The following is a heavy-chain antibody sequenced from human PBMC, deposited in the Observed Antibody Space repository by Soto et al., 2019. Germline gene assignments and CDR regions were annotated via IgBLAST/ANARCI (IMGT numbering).Heavy chain of an antibody. J-gene: IGHJ4*02. CDR2: IYSGVTT. V-gene: IGHV3-53*01. CDR1: GFNFIRKY. Sequence: EVQLVESGGGLIPPGGSLRLACAASGFNFIRKYMIWVRQAPGKGLEWFSIIYSGVTTYYADSVKGRFTISRDTSENTLYLQMNSLRAEDTAVYYCARGLSDSGSFYFDFWGQGTLVTVSS. D-gene: IGHD3-10*01. CDR3: ARGLSDSGSFYFDF.